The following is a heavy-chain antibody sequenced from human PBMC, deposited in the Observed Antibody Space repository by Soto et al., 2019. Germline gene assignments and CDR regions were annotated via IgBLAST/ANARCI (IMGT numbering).Heavy chain of an antibody. V-gene: IGHV3-74*01. CDR1: GFTFSNYR. D-gene: IGHD6-13*01. CDR2: IRTDGSST. J-gene: IGHJ1*01. Sequence: EVLLVEYGGGLVQTGGSLRLSCAASGFTFSNYRMHWVRQAPGKGLVWVSCIRTDGSSTYYADSVKGRFTISRENAKYTLYLQMNSLRNEDTAMYSCAKLGSTSWYEFHNWGQGTLATVSS. CDR3: AKLGSTSWYEFHN.